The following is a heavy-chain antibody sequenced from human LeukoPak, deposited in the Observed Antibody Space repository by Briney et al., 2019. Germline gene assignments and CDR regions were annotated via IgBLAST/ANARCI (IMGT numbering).Heavy chain of an antibody. CDR2: INHSGST. CDR1: GGSFSGYY. Sequence: PSETLSLTCAVYGGSFSGYYWSWIRQPPGKGLEWIGEINHSGSTNYNPSLKSRVTISVDTSKNQFSLKLSSVTAADTAVYYCARLDIVVVPAHVGWFDPWGQGTLVTVSS. V-gene: IGHV4-34*01. D-gene: IGHD2-2*01. CDR3: ARLDIVVVPAHVGWFDP. J-gene: IGHJ5*02.